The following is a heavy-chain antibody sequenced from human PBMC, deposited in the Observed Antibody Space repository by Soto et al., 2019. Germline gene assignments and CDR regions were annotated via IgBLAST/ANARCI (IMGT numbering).Heavy chain of an antibody. Sequence: PSETLSLTCAVYGGSFSGYYWTWIRQPPGKGLEWIGEINHSGSTNYNPSLKSRVTISVDTSKNQFSLELSSVTAADTAVYYCARGPTLFTATTPGDYYWGQGNLVTVSS. J-gene: IGHJ4*02. CDR3: ARGPTLFTATTPGDYY. V-gene: IGHV4-34*01. CDR2: INHSGST. D-gene: IGHD4-17*01. CDR1: GGSFSGYY.